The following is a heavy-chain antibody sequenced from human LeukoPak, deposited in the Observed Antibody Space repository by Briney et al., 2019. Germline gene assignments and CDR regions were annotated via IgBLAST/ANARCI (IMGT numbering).Heavy chain of an antibody. Sequence: PSETLSLTCTVSGGSISSYYWSWIRQPPGKGLEWIGEINHSGSTNYNPSLKSRVTISVDTSKNQFSLKLSSVTAADTAVYYCANRADCSSTSCYSSGDYWGQGTLVTVSS. CDR2: INHSGST. CDR3: ANRADCSSTSCYSSGDY. V-gene: IGHV4-34*01. D-gene: IGHD2-2*01. CDR1: GGSISSYY. J-gene: IGHJ4*02.